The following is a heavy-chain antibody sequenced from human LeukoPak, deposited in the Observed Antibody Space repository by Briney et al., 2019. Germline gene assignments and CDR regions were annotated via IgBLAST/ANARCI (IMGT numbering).Heavy chain of an antibody. CDR3: GHRRESFDYHGVDV. CDR2: TYWNGDK. V-gene: IGHV2-5*01. CDR1: GLSLGTFGVG. J-gene: IGHJ6*02. Sequence: SGPTVVKPTQPLTLTCTFSGLSLGTFGVGVVWIRQPPGKALEWLGVTYWNGDKRYNPSLKSRLTITKDTSRNQEVLTMTNMDPVDTATYYCGHRRESFDYHGVDVWGQGTTVTVSS.